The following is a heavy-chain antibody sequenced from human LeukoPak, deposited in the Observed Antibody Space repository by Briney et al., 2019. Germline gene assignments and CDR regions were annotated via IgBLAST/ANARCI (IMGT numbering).Heavy chain of an antibody. Sequence: PGGFLRLSCAASGFTFSSYAMHWVRQAPGKGLEWVAVISYDGSNKYYADSVKGRFTISRDNSKNTLYLQMNSLRAEDTAVYYCARVRGVIIGYFDYWGQGTLVTVSS. CDR3: ARVRGVIIGYFDY. V-gene: IGHV3-30*04. D-gene: IGHD3-10*01. CDR1: GFTFSSYA. J-gene: IGHJ4*02. CDR2: ISYDGSNK.